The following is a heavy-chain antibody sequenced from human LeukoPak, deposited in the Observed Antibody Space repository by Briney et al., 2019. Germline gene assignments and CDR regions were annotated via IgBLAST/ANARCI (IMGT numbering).Heavy chain of an antibody. D-gene: IGHD2-15*01. CDR3: ASGKYCSGGSCYSGPWFDP. CDR1: GGSFSGYY. J-gene: IGHJ5*02. Sequence: PSETLSLTCAVYGGSFSGYYWSWIRQPPGKGLEWIGEINHSGSTNYNPSLKSRVTISVDTSKNQFSLKLSSVTAADTAVYYCASGKYCSGGSCYSGPWFDPWGQGTLVTVSS. CDR2: INHSGST. V-gene: IGHV4-34*01.